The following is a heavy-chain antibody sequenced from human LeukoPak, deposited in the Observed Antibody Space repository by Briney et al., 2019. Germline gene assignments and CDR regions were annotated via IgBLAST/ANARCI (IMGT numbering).Heavy chain of an antibody. Sequence: PSETLSLTCTVSGGSFTSYYWSWIRQPPGKGPEWIGYIYYIGSTNYNPSLKSRVTISLDTSKNQFSLKLSSVTAADTAMYYCARYWGPYDNSGAYFDYWGQGTLVTVSS. CDR3: ARYWGPYDNSGAYFDY. CDR2: IYYIGST. V-gene: IGHV4-59*08. J-gene: IGHJ4*02. D-gene: IGHD3-22*01. CDR1: GGSFTSYY.